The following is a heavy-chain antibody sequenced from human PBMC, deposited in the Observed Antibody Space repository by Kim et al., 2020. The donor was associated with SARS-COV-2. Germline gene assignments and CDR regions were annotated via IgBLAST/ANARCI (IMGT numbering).Heavy chain of an antibody. J-gene: IGHJ6*02. Sequence: GGSLRLSCAASGFTFSSYGMHWVRQAPGKGLEWVAVISYDGSNKYYADSVKGRFTISRDNSKNTLYLQMNSLRAEDTAVYYCARDLDRGYYYYGMDVWGQGSTDTV. CDR3: ARDLDRGYYYYGMDV. V-gene: IGHV3-33*05. CDR2: ISYDGSNK. D-gene: IGHD1-1*01. CDR1: GFTFSSYG.